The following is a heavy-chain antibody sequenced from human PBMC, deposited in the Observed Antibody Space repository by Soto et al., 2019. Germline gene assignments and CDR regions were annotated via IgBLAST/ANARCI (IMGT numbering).Heavy chain of an antibody. V-gene: IGHV3-30*18. J-gene: IGHJ5*02. CDR1: GFTFSSYG. Sequence: GGSLILSFATSGFTFSSYGMHWVRQAPGKGLEWVAVISYDGSNKYYADSVKGRFTISRDNSKNTLYLQMNSLRAEDTAVYYCAKSAEARFGYYYDSSGYYYRGNWFDPWGQGT. D-gene: IGHD3-22*01. CDR3: AKSAEARFGYYYDSSGYYYRGNWFDP. CDR2: ISYDGSNK.